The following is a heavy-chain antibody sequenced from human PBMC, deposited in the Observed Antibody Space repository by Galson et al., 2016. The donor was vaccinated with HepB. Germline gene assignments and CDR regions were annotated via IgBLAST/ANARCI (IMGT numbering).Heavy chain of an antibody. Sequence: SLRLSCAASGFTFSRFWMNWVRQAPGKGLEWVASIKEDASKAFYADSVKGRFPISRDNVEDSLSLQMNSLRSEDTAVYYCARYGDEAGWNFHQWGQGTLVTVSS. CDR2: IKEDASKA. J-gene: IGHJ1*01. CDR3: ARYGDEAGWNFHQ. D-gene: IGHD6-19*01. V-gene: IGHV3-7*03. CDR1: GFTFSRFW.